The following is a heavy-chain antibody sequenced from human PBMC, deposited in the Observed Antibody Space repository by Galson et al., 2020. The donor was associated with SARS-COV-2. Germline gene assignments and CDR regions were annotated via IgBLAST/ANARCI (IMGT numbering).Heavy chain of an antibody. CDR1: GFAFSGSA. D-gene: IGHD6-25*01. Sequence: GGSLRLSCAASGFAFSGSAIHWVRQASGKGLEWVGRIRSRPNNYATAYAASVNDRFTISRDDAKNTADLQMNSLRTEDTALYYCARFVEAANYFDYWGQGALVTVSS. V-gene: IGHV3-73*01. CDR3: ARFVEAANYFDY. CDR2: IRSRPNNYAT. J-gene: IGHJ4*02.